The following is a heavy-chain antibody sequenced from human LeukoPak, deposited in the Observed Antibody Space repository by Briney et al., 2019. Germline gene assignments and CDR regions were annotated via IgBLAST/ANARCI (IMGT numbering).Heavy chain of an antibody. CDR1: GFTFSSYG. CDR3: ARDYVAVAGLDY. Sequence: PGRSLRLSCAASGFTFSSYGMHWVRQAPGKGLEWVAVIWYDGSNKYYADPVKGRFTISRDNSKNTLYLQMNSLRAEDTAVYYCARDYVAVAGLDYWGQGTLVTVSS. CDR2: IWYDGSNK. D-gene: IGHD6-19*01. V-gene: IGHV3-33*01. J-gene: IGHJ4*02.